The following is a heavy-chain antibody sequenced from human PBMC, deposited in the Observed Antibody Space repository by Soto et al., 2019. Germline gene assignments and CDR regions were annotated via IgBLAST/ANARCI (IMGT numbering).Heavy chain of an antibody. CDR2: ISGSGGST. J-gene: IGHJ4*02. CDR1: GFTFSSYA. D-gene: IGHD2-15*01. CDR3: AKDIVVVVAAKGAPFDY. V-gene: IGHV3-23*01. Sequence: GGSLRLSCAASGFTFSSYAMSWVRQAPGKRLEWVSAISGSGGSTYYADSVKGRFTISRDNSKNTLYLQMNSLRAEDTAVYYCAKDIVVVVAAKGAPFDYWGQGTLVTVSS.